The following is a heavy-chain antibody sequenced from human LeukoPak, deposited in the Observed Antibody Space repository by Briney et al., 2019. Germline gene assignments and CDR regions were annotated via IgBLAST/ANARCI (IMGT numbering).Heavy chain of an antibody. D-gene: IGHD1-26*01. CDR1: GFTLSDYC. Sequence: GGSLRLSCAASGFTLSDYCMNWVRQAPGKGLEWVANINLHGSVNLHADSVEGRFTFSRDNAKHSLFLQMTSLKLGATALDKCAAWELFNYWGQGTLVTVSS. CDR2: INLHGSVN. CDR3: AAWELFNY. V-gene: IGHV3-7*01. J-gene: IGHJ4*02.